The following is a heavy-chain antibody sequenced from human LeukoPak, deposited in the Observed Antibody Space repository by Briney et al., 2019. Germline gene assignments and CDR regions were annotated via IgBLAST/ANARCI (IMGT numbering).Heavy chain of an antibody. CDR1: GFTISSHG. CDR3: AKDWGSSGWYNYFDP. J-gene: IGHJ5*02. CDR2: MSYDGNSK. D-gene: IGHD6-19*01. V-gene: IGHV3-30*18. Sequence: GGSLRLSCAVSGFTISSHGMHWVRQAPGKGLEWVAMMSYDGNSKYYGDSVKGRFTISRDNSKNTLYLQMDSLRTEDTAVYYCAKDWGSSGWYNYFDPWGQGTLVTVSS.